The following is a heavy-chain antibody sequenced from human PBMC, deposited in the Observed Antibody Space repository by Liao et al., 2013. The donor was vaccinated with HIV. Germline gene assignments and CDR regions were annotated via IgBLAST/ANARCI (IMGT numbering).Heavy chain of an antibody. CDR3: ARGGELDGTFDI. CDR2: IYYSGST. V-gene: IGHV4-39*07. CDR1: GGSISSSSYY. D-gene: IGHD3-10*01. J-gene: IGHJ3*02. Sequence: QLQLQESGPGLVKPSETLSLTCTVSGGSISSSSYYWGWIRQPPGKGLEWIGSIYYSGSTNYNPSLKSRVTISVDTSKNQFSLKLTSVTAADTAVYYCARGGELDGTFDIWGQGTMVTVSS.